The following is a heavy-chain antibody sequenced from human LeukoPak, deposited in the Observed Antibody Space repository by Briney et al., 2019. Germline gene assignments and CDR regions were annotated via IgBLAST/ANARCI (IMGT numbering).Heavy chain of an antibody. V-gene: IGHV3-23*01. CDR1: GFTFSSYA. Sequence: PGGSLRLSCAASGFTFSSYAMSWVRQAPGKGLEWVPAISGSGGSTYYADSVKGRFTISRDNSKNTLYLQMNSLRAEDTAVYYCAKDVVGATTFDYWGQGTLVTVSS. D-gene: IGHD1-26*01. CDR3: AKDVVGATTFDY. J-gene: IGHJ4*02. CDR2: ISGSGGST.